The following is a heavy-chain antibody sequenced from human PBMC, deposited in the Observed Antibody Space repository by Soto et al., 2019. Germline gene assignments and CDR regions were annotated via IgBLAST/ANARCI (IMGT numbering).Heavy chain of an antibody. CDR2: IYCSGST. V-gene: IGHV4-61*01. J-gene: IGHJ4*02. CDR3: ASSTFSPDSRGYHFKNLDS. D-gene: IGHD3-22*01. CDR1: GGSVSSGSYY. Sequence: SETLSLTXTVSGGSVSSGSYYWSWIRQPPGKGLEWIGYIYCSGSTNYNPSLKSRVTISVDTSKNQFSLTLTSVTAADTAMYYCASSTFSPDSRGYHFKNLDSWGQGTLVTVSS.